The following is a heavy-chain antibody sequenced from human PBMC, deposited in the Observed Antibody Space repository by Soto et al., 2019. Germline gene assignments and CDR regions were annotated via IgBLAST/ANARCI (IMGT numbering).Heavy chain of an antibody. CDR2: IYYSGST. J-gene: IGHJ3*02. D-gene: IGHD6-6*01. Sequence: QLQLQESGPGLVKPSETLSLTCTVSGGSISSSSYYWGWIRQPPGKGLEWIGSIYYSGSTYYNPSLKSRVTISVDTSKNQFSLKLSSVTAADTAVYYCARSPRYSSSYLITFDIWGQGTMVTVSS. V-gene: IGHV4-39*01. CDR1: GGSISSSSYY. CDR3: ARSPRYSSSYLITFDI.